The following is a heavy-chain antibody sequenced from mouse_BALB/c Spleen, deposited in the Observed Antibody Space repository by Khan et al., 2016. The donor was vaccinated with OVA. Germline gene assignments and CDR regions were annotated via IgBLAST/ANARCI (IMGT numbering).Heavy chain of an antibody. CDR2: IDPFNGGT. CDR3: ARGAFGY. Sequence: VQLQQSGPELMKPGASVNISCKASGYSFTSYYIHWVRQSHGKSLEWIGYIDPFNGGTDYNQKFKGKATLNVDKSYSTAYMHLSSPTSEDSAVYYCARGAFGYLGQVPLVTVSA. J-gene: IGHJ3*01. V-gene: IGHV1S135*01. CDR1: GYSFTSYY.